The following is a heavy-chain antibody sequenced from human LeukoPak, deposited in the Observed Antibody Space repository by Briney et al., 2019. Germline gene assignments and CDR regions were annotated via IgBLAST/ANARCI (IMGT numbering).Heavy chain of an antibody. CDR1: GYTFTSYG. CDR2: MNPNSGNT. D-gene: IGHD6-13*01. Sequence: GASVKVSCKASGYTFTSYGINWVRQATGQGLEWMGWMNPNSGNTGYAQKFQGRVTMTRNTSISTAYMELSSLRSEDTAVYYCARVWWAAAGHNWFDPWGQGTLVTVSS. J-gene: IGHJ5*02. CDR3: ARVWWAAAGHNWFDP. V-gene: IGHV1-8*01.